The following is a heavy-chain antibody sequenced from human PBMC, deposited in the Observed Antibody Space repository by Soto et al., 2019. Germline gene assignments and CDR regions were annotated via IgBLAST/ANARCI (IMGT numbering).Heavy chain of an antibody. V-gene: IGHV3-74*01. CDR3: ARVSRSTSVNFDY. CDR1: GFTFSSYW. CDR2: VNSDGNNT. J-gene: IGHJ4*02. D-gene: IGHD2-21*01. Sequence: PGGSLRLSCAASGFTFSSYWMHWVRQAPGKGLVWVSRVNSDGNNTNYADSVKGRFTISRDNAKNTLYLQMNSLRAEDTAVYYCARVSRSTSVNFDYWGQGTLVTVS.